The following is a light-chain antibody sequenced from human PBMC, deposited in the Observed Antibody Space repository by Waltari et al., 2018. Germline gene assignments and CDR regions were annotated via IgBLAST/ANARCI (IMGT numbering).Light chain of an antibody. J-gene: IGLJ3*02. V-gene: IGLV1-51*01. CDR3: GTWDASLTAWV. CDR2: DNF. Sequence: QSVLTQPPSISAAAGQTVTISCPGTRSNIGDSYVSWYQQVPETAPKILIYDNFKRPSGVSDRFSGSKSGTSATLVITGLQTGDEADYFCGTWDASLTAWVFGGGTRLSVL. CDR1: RSNIGDSY.